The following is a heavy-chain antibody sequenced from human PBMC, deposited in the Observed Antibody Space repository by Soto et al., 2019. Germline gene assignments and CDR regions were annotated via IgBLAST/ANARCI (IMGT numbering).Heavy chain of an antibody. CDR2: IIPGDSDT. Sequence: PGESLKISCKGSGYNFANYWIGWVRQMPGKGLEWMGMIIPGDSDTKNSPSLQGQITMSVDKSDSSAYLQWRSLKASDTAMYYCAAGYTTGPDAFDIWGQGTMVTVS. V-gene: IGHV5-51*01. CDR1: GYNFANYW. CDR3: AAGYTTGPDAFDI. J-gene: IGHJ3*02. D-gene: IGHD6-13*01.